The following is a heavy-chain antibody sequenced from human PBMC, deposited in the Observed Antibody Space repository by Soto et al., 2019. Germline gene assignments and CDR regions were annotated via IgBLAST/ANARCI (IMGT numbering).Heavy chain of an antibody. Sequence: PGGSLRLSCAASGFTFTRYSMNWVRQAPGKGLEWVSSISSTTNYIYYGDSMKGRFTISRDNAKNSLYLEMNSLRAEDTAVYYCARESEDLTSNFDYWGQGTLVTVSS. CDR2: ISSTTNYI. CDR3: ARESEDLTSNFDY. V-gene: IGHV3-21*06. J-gene: IGHJ4*02. CDR1: GFTFTRYS.